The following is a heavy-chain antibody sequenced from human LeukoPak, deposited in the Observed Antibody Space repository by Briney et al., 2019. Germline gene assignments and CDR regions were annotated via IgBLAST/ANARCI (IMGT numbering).Heavy chain of an antibody. CDR2: ISASGGTT. D-gene: IGHD1-1*01. CDR1: GFTFSSYT. Sequence: GGSLRLSCVASGFTFSSYTMSWVRQAPGKGPEWVSVISASGGTTYYADSVKGRFTISRDNSKNTLYLQMDSLRAEDTAVYYCAKFGRLERSHFDYWGQGTLVTVSS. J-gene: IGHJ4*02. V-gene: IGHV3-23*01. CDR3: AKFGRLERSHFDY.